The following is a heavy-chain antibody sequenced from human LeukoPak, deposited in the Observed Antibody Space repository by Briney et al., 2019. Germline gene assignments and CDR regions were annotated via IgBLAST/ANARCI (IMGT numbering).Heavy chain of an antibody. CDR3: ARGRVSTDFWSGWKRKLYYFDY. CDR1: GFTFSSDW. J-gene: IGHJ4*02. V-gene: IGHV3-7*01. Sequence: EPGGSLRLSCAASGFTFSSDWMSWVRQAPGKGLEWVANINQDGSEKYYVDSVKGRFTIYRDNAKNSLYLQMNSLRADDTAVYYCARGRVSTDFWSGWKRKLYYFDYWGQGTLVTVSS. D-gene: IGHD3-3*01. CDR2: INQDGSEK.